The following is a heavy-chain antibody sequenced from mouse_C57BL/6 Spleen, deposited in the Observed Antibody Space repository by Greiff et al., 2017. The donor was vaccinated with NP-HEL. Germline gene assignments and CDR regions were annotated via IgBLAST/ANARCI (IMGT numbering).Heavy chain of an antibody. CDR2: IYPRSGNT. CDR1: GYTFTSYG. Sequence: VQLQQSGAELARPGASVKLSCKASGYTFTSYGISWVKQRTGQGLEWIGEIYPRSGNTYYNEKFKGKATLTADKSSSTAYMELRSLTSEDSAVYFCARWGTMVTFYWGQGTTLTVSS. V-gene: IGHV1-81*01. CDR3: ARWGTMVTFY. J-gene: IGHJ2*01. D-gene: IGHD2-2*01.